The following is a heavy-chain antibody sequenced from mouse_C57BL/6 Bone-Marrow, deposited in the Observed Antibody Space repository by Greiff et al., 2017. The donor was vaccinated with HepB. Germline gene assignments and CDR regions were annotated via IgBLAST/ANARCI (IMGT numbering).Heavy chain of an antibody. CDR2: IDPSDSYT. D-gene: IGHD1-1*01. J-gene: IGHJ2*01. CDR3: VLFITPLVATDY. CDR1: GYTFTSYW. Sequence: VQLQQPGAELVMPGASVKLSCKASGYTFTSYWMHWVKQRPGQGLEWIGEIDPSDSYTTYNQKFKGKSTLTVDTSSSTAYMQLSSLTSEDSAVYYCVLFITPLVATDYWGQGTTLTVSS. V-gene: IGHV1-69*01.